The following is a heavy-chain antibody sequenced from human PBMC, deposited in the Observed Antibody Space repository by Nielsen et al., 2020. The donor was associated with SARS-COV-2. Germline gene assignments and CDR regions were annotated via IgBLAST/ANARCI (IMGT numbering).Heavy chain of an antibody. CDR3: ASPAYGDRDSYSGMDV. J-gene: IGHJ6*02. V-gene: IGHV3-30*04. CDR2: ISDDGSKK. CDR1: GFPFTSYP. D-gene: IGHD4-17*01. Sequence: GESLKISCAASGFPFTSYPIHWVRQAPGKGLEWVAVISDDGSKKYYADSVKGRFTISRDTSKSTLYLQMNSLRLDDTALYYCASPAYGDRDSYSGMDVWGQGTTVTVSS.